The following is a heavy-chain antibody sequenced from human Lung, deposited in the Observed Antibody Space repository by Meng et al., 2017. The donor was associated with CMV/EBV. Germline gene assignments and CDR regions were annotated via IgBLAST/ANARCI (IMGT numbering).Heavy chain of an antibody. CDR1: AGSISSYGSF. V-gene: IGHV4-39*02. CDR3: VRYYDRSGHHYFDY. CDR2: IYYSGGT. J-gene: IGHJ4*01. D-gene: IGHD3-22*01. Sequence: LXCSVSAGSISSYGSFWGWIRQPPGKGLEWIGMIYYSGGTHYNPSLKSRVIVSVDTSKKNFSLKLSSVTASDTAVYYCVRYYDRSGHHYFDYWGHGSXVTVSS.